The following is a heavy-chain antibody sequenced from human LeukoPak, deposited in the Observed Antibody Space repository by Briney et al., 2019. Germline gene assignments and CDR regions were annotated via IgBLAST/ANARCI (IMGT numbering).Heavy chain of an antibody. CDR3: ARGRGVEMEWFLDYFDY. V-gene: IGHV1-69*13. D-gene: IGHD3-3*01. CDR2: IIPIFGTA. Sequence: GASVKVSCKASGGTFSSYAISWVRQASGQGLEWMGGIIPIFGTANYAQKFQGRVTITADESTSTAYMELSSLRSEDTAVYYCARGRGVEMEWFLDYFDYWGQGTLVTVSS. CDR1: GGTFSSYA. J-gene: IGHJ4*02.